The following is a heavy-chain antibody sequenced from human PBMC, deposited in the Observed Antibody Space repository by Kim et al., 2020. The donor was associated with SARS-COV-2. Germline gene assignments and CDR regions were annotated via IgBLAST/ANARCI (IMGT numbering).Heavy chain of an antibody. CDR2: IYYSGST. CDR1: GGSISSYY. D-gene: IGHD3-22*01. Sequence: SETLSLTCTVSGGSISSYYWSWIRQPPGKGLEWIGYIYYSGSTNYNPSLKSRVTISVDTSKNQFSLKLSSVTAADTAVYYCARDSGYYDSSGYYYGAFDIWGQGTMVTVSS. V-gene: IGHV4-59*13. CDR3: ARDSGYYDSSGYYYGAFDI. J-gene: IGHJ3*02.